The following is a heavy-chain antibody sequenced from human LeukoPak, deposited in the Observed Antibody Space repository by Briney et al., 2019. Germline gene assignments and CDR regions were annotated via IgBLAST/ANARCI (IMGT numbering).Heavy chain of an antibody. CDR1: GGSISSYY. CDR2: IYSSGST. Sequence: SETLSLTCTVSGGSISSYYWSWIRQPAGKGREWIGRIYSSGSTNYNPSLKSRVTMSVDTSKNQFSLKLSSVTAADTAVYYCARVSYPYFFDYWGQGTLVTVSS. V-gene: IGHV4-4*07. J-gene: IGHJ4*02. CDR3: ARVSYPYFFDY. D-gene: IGHD5-18*01.